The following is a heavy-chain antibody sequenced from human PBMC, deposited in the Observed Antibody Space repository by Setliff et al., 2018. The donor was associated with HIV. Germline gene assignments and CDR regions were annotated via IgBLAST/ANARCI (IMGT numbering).Heavy chain of an antibody. J-gene: IGHJ4*02. Sequence: PGGSLRLSCAASGFAFSNYGMHWVRQAPGKRLEYVAALSRGGDNTKYADSVKGRFIISRDTSKNTLYLQMSSLRPDDTAIYYCVKPYTGYYYDGSVYDDFWGQGTLVTVSS. CDR1: GFAFSNYG. CDR2: LSRGGDNT. V-gene: IGHV3-64D*09. D-gene: IGHD3-22*01. CDR3: VKPYTGYYYDGSVYDDF.